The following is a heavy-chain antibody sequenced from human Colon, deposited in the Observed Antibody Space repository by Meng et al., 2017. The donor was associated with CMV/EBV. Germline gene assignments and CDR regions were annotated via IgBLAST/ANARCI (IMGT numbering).Heavy chain of an antibody. D-gene: IGHD1-26*01. Sequence: GESLKISCAASGSTFKNEWMAWVRQAPGKGLEWVGRIKSKTDGETSDLAAPAKGRFTLSRDDKRNMLYLQMNSLRTEDTAMYYGVTELHYSGWGQGTLVTVSS. CDR1: GSTFKNEW. CDR2: IKSKTDGETS. J-gene: IGHJ1*01. V-gene: IGHV3-15*01. CDR3: VTELHYSG.